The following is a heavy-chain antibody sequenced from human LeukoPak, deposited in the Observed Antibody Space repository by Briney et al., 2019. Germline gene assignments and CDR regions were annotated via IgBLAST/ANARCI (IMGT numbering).Heavy chain of an antibody. D-gene: IGHD6-13*01. Sequence: GGSLRLSCEASGFSFSGYDMHWVRQATGKGLEWVSAIGTAGDAYYSDSVRGRFTISRENAKNSLDLQMHSLRAGDTAVYYCARSPSYSSSWYALDSWGQGTLVTVSS. V-gene: IGHV3-13*01. CDR2: IGTAGDA. CDR1: GFSFSGYD. CDR3: ARSPSYSSSWYALDS. J-gene: IGHJ4*02.